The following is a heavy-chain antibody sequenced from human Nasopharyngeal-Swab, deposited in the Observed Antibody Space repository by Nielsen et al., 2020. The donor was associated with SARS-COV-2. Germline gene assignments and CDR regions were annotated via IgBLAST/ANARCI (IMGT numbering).Heavy chain of an antibody. CDR2: TYYRSKWCN. J-gene: IGHJ6*03. Sequence: SQTLSLTCAISGDKVSNINAVWTLIRQSPSRGLEWLGRTYYRSKWCNHYAISVEGRITINSDTSKNQFSLHLNSVTPEGTAVYYCARGSSPPIFYYYMDVWGKGTMVTVSS. CDR3: ARGSSPPIFYYYMDV. CDR1: GDKVSNINAV. V-gene: IGHV6-1*01.